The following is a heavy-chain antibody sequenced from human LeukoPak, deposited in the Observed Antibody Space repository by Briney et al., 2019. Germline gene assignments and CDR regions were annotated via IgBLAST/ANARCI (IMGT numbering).Heavy chain of an antibody. D-gene: IGHD5-18*01. V-gene: IGHV3-9*01. CDR2: ISWNSGSI. CDR3: AKCSGYGPYWYFDL. Sequence: GRSLRLSCAASGFTFDDYAMHWVRQAPGKGLEWVSGISWNSGSIGYADSVKGRFTISRDNAKNSLYLQMNSLRAEDTALYYCAKCSGYGPYWYFDLWGRGTLVTVSS. J-gene: IGHJ2*01. CDR1: GFTFDDYA.